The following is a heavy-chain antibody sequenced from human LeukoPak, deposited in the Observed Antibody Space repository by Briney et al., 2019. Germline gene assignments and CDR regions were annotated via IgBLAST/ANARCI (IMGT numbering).Heavy chain of an antibody. Sequence: GGSLRLSCAASGLTFSRYWMTWVRQAPGKGLEWVANIQQDGSETYYVDSVKGRFTISRDNAKNSLYLQMSSLRAEGTAVYYCARVPGIAAADDYWGQGTLVTVSS. CDR3: ARVPGIAAADDY. J-gene: IGHJ4*02. CDR2: IQQDGSET. V-gene: IGHV3-7*01. CDR1: GLTFSRYW. D-gene: IGHD6-13*01.